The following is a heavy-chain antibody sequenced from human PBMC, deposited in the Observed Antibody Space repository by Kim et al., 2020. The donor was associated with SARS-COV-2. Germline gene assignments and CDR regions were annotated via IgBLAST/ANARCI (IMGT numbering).Heavy chain of an antibody. D-gene: IGHD6-19*01. Sequence: SHTLSLTWTISGDSVSRNSAPWNWIRQSPSRGLGWLGRTYYRSKWYSDYALSVKSRITIKADTSKNQFSLQLNSVTPEDTAVYYCARGGGSSSGDFDHCGQGTLVTVSS. J-gene: IGHJ4*02. CDR3: ARGGGSSSGDFDH. CDR1: GDSVSRNSAP. CDR2: TYYRSKWYS. V-gene: IGHV6-1*01.